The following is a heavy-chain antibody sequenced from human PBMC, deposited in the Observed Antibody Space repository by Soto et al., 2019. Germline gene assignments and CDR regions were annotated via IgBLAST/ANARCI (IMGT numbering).Heavy chain of an antibody. D-gene: IGHD2-21*02. Sequence: PSETLSLTCTVSGGSVSSGIYYWSGIGQPPGKGLEWIGYIYYSGSTNYNPSLKSRVTISVDTSKNQFSLKLSSVTAADTAVYYCARVPIVVVTATYFQHWGQGTLVTFSS. CDR1: GGSVSSGIYY. V-gene: IGHV4-61*01. J-gene: IGHJ1*01. CDR3: ARVPIVVVTATYFQH. CDR2: IYYSGST.